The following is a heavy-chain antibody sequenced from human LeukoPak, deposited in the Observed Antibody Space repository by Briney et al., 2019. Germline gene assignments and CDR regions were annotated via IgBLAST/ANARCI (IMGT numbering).Heavy chain of an antibody. CDR2: INHSGST. V-gene: IGHV4-39*07. CDR3: ARGAGYYVRNWFDP. D-gene: IGHD1-26*01. CDR1: GGSISSSSYY. J-gene: IGHJ5*02. Sequence: SETLSLTCTVSGGSISSSSYYWGWIRQPPGKGLEWIGEINHSGSTNYNPSLKSRVTVSVDTSRNQFSLKLSSVTAADTAVYYCARGAGYYVRNWFDPWGQGTLVTVSS.